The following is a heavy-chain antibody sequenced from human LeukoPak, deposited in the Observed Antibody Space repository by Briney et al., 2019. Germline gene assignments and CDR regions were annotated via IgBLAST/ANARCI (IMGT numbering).Heavy chain of an antibody. CDR1: GFAFDEHG. CDR2: INWSGGGT. D-gene: IGHD2-2*01. Sequence: GGSLRLSCTASGFAFDEHGMSWVRQVPGKGLEWVSGINWSGGGTGYADPLRGRFTISRDNAKNSLYLQMDSLRAEDTALYYSARAPITSPLYFDYWGQGTLVTVSS. J-gene: IGHJ4*02. CDR3: ARAPITSPLYFDY. V-gene: IGHV3-20*04.